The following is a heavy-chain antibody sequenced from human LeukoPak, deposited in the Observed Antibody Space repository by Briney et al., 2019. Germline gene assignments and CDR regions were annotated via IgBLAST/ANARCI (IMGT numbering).Heavy chain of an antibody. V-gene: IGHV3-49*04. Sequence: PGGSLRLSCTASGITFGDYAMSWVRQAPGKGQEWVGFIRSKAYGGTTEYAASVKGRFTISRDDSKSIAYLQMNSLKTEDTAVYYCTRGYSGSYYGYYFDYWGQGTLVTVSS. CDR1: GITFGDYA. D-gene: IGHD1-26*01. CDR2: IRSKAYGGTT. J-gene: IGHJ4*02. CDR3: TRGYSGSYYGYYFDY.